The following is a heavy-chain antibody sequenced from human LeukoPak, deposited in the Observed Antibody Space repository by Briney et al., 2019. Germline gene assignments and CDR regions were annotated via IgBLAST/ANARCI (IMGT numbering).Heavy chain of an antibody. V-gene: IGHV3-21*01. Sequence: PGGSLRLSCVASGFTFSSYSMNWVCQAPGKGLEWVSSISSSSSYIYYADSVKGRFTISRDNSKNTLYLQMNSLRAEDTAVYYCAKEKEAYYDSSGQLHTWGQGTLVTVSS. J-gene: IGHJ5*02. CDR3: AKEKEAYYDSSGQLHT. CDR2: ISSSSSYI. CDR1: GFTFSSYS. D-gene: IGHD3-22*01.